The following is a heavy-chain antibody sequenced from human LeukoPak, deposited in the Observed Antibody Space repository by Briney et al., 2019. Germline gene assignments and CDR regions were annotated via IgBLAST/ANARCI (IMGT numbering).Heavy chain of an antibody. D-gene: IGHD2-21*02. CDR2: ISAYNGNT. J-gene: IGHJ4*02. CDR3: ARGAYCGGDCSQHFDY. V-gene: IGHV1-18*01. CDR1: GYTFTSYG. Sequence: GASVKVSCKASGYTFTSYGISWVRQAPGQGLEWMGWISAYNGNTNYAQKLQGRVTMTTDTSMSTAYMELRSLRSDDTAVYYCARGAYCGGDCSQHFDYWGQGTLVTVSS.